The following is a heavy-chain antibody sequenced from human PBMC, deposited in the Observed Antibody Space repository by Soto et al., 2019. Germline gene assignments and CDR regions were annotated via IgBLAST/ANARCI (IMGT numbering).Heavy chain of an antibody. D-gene: IGHD5-12*01. CDR3: ATGSIVATIEEYHYYGMHV. J-gene: IGHJ6*02. CDR1: GYSFTSYW. V-gene: IGHV5-10-1*01. Sequence: GESLKISCTGSGYSFTSYWISWVRQMPGKGLEWMGRIDPSDSYTNYSPSFQGHVTISADKSISTAYLQWSSLKASDTAMYYCATGSIVATIEEYHYYGMHVWGQGTTGT. CDR2: IDPSDSYT.